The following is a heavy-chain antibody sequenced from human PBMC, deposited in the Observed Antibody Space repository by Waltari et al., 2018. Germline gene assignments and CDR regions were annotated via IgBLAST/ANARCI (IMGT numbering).Heavy chain of an antibody. CDR1: GFTFSAYT. CDR2: ISGSSVST. CDR3: AKDRSGSYYLGDS. J-gene: IGHJ4*02. Sequence: EVHILESGGGLVQPGGSLRLSCAASGFTFSAYTMNWVRQAPGKGLEWVSSISGSSVSTYYADSVQGRFTISRDNSKNTMYLQMNSLRVEDSAVYYCAKDRSGSYYLGDSWGQGTLVTVS. V-gene: IGHV3-23*01. D-gene: IGHD1-26*01.